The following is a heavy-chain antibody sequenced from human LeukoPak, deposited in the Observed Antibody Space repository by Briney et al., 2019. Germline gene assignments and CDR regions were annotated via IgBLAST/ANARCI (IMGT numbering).Heavy chain of an antibody. CDR1: GFTFSSYA. V-gene: IGHV3-23*01. CDR3: AKGGVDTAMVTVYYYYGMDV. Sequence: GGSLRLSCAASGFTFSSYAMSWVRQAPGKGLEWVSAISGSGGSTYYADSVKGRFTISRDNSKNALYLQMNSLRAEDTAVYYCAKGGVDTAMVTVYYYYGMDVWGQGTTVTVSS. J-gene: IGHJ6*02. CDR2: ISGSGGST. D-gene: IGHD5-18*01.